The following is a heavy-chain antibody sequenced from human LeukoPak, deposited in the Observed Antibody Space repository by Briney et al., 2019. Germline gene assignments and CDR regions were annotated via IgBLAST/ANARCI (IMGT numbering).Heavy chain of an antibody. V-gene: IGHV3-48*02. J-gene: IGHJ4*02. CDR3: ARDELHTAHFDY. Sequence: GGSLRLSCAASGFTFSTYTMNWVRQAPGKGLEWVPTVSDSSDVHYSDSVKGRFTISRDNARNSLYLQMNSLRDEDTAVYYCARDELHTAHFDYWGQGTLVTVSS. CDR1: GFTFSTYT. D-gene: IGHD5-18*01. CDR2: VSDSSDV.